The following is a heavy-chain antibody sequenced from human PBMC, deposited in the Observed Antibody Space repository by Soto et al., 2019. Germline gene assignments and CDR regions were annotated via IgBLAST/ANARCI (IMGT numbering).Heavy chain of an antibody. CDR2: ISSGGDTI. CDR3: ARDRAAGGY. Sequence: LRLSCAASGFSFSNYEMNWVRQAPGKGLEWVAYISSGGDTIHYADSVRGRFTVSRDNARNSLSLQMNTLRVEDTALYYCARDRAAGGYWGQGTLVTVSS. V-gene: IGHV3-48*03. D-gene: IGHD6-13*01. J-gene: IGHJ4*02. CDR1: GFSFSNYE.